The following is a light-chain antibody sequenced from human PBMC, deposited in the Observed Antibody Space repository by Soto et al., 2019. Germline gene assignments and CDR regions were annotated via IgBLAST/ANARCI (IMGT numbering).Light chain of an antibody. CDR2: EVT. CDR3: SSHGGSGV. CDR1: SSDVGAYNY. J-gene: IGLJ3*02. Sequence: QSALTQPPSASGSPGQSVAISCTGTSSDVGAYNYVSWYQQHPGKAPKLIIYEVTKRPSGVPDRFSGSKSGNTASLTVSGHQAEDEAVYYCSSHGGSGVFGGGTKLTVL. V-gene: IGLV2-8*01.